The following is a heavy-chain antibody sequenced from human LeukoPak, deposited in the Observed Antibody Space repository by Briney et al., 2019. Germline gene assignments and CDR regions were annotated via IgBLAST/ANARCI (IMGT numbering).Heavy chain of an antibody. J-gene: IGHJ4*02. V-gene: IGHV3-7*01. CDR3: ARDRPYYYGSGSYDY. CDR1: GFTFSSYW. Sequence: PGGSLRLSCAASGFTFSSYWMSWVRQAPGKGLEWVANIKQDGSEKYYVDSVKGRFTISRDNAKNSLYLQMNSLRAEDTAVYYCARDRPYYYGSGSYDYWGQGTLVTVSS. CDR2: IKQDGSEK. D-gene: IGHD3-10*01.